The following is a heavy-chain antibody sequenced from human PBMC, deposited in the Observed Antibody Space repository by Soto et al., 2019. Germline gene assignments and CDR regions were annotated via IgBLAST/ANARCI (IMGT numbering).Heavy chain of an antibody. CDR1: GFTFDDYA. V-gene: IGHV3-9*01. CDR3: AKASPKYSRSSGGYFDF. D-gene: IGHD6-6*01. J-gene: IGHJ4*02. Sequence: EVQLVESGGGLVQPGRSLRLSCAASGFTFDDYAMHWVRQAPGKGLEWVSGISWNSGSIGYADSVKGRFTISRDNAKNSLYLQMNSLRAEDTALYYCAKASPKYSRSSGGYFDFWGQGTLVTVSS. CDR2: ISWNSGSI.